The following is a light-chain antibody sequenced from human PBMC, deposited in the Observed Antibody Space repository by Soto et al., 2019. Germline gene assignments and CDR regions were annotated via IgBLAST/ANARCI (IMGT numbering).Light chain of an antibody. J-gene: IGLJ1*01. CDR2: EVS. V-gene: IGLV2-14*01. Sequence: QSALTQPASVSGSPGQSITISCTGTSSDVGGYNYVSWYQQHPGKAPKLMIYEVSNRPSGVSNRFSGSKSGNTTSLTISGLQYEDEDDYYCRSYSSSSPYVFRTGTKLTVL. CDR3: RSYSSSSPYV. CDR1: SSDVGGYNY.